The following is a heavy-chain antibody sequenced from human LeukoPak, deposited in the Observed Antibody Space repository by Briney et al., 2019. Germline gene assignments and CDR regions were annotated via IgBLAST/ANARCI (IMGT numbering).Heavy chain of an antibody. CDR1: GGSFSGYY. V-gene: IGHV4-34*01. CDR3: ARAPSAFDI. Sequence: SDTLSLTCAVYGGSFSGYYWSWIRQPPRKGLEWIGEINHSGSTNYNPSLKSRVTISVDTSKNQFSLKLSSVTAADTAVYYCARAPSAFDIWGQGTMVTVSS. CDR2: INHSGST. J-gene: IGHJ3*02.